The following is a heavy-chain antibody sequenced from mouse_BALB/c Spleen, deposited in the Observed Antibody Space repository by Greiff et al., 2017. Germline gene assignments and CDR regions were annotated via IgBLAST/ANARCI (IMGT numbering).Heavy chain of an antibody. CDR2: IDPENGNT. V-gene: IGHV14-1*02. CDR1: GFNIKDYY. J-gene: IGHJ1*01. CDR3: ARGDGNYWYFDV. D-gene: IGHD2-1*01. Sequence: VQLQQSGAELVRPWALVKLSCKASGFNIKDYYMHWVKQRPEQGLEWIGWIDPENGNTIYDPKFQGKASITADTSSNTAYLQLSSLTSEDTAVYYCARGDGNYWYFDVWGAGTTVTVSS.